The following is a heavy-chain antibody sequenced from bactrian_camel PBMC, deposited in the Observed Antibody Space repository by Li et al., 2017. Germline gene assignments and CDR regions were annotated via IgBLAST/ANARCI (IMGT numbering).Heavy chain of an antibody. J-gene: IGHJ4*01. Sequence: VQLVESGGGSVQTGGSLKLSCVVSGNALRIRYMGWFRQIAGKQGREGIAAIDVDGSTYAADSVKGRFTISKDNPSNTMYLQMDMVKPEDAGTYYCVRGADANCQSLQWYDYDSRGQGTQVTVS. CDR3: VRGADANCQSLQWYDYDS. CDR2: IDVDGST. D-gene: IGHD2*01. V-gene: IGHV3S1*01. CDR1: GNALRIRY.